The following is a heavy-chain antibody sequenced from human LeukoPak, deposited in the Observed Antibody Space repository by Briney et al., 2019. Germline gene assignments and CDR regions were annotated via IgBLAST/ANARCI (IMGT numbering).Heavy chain of an antibody. V-gene: IGHV1-46*01. CDR2: INPGGRST. Sequence: GASVKVSCKASGYTFTNYYIHWVRQAPGQGLEWMGIINPGGRSTSYAQKFQGRVTMTEDTSTDTAYMELSSLRSEDTAVHYCATLPDIWFGHPNDYWGQGTLVTVSS. CDR1: GYTFTNYY. J-gene: IGHJ4*02. CDR3: ATLPDIWFGHPNDY. D-gene: IGHD3-10*01.